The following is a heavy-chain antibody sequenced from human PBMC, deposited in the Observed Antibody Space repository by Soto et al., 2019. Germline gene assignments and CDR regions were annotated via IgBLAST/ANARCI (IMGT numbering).Heavy chain of an antibody. V-gene: IGHV1-69*13. J-gene: IGHJ3*02. D-gene: IGHD2-21*01. Sequence: GASVKVSCKASGGTFSSYAISWVRQAPGQGLEWMGGIIPIFGTANYAQKFQGRGTITADESTSTAYMELSSLRSEDTAVYYCALGLFNAGDAFDIWGQGTMVTVSS. CDR1: GGTFSSYA. CDR3: ALGLFNAGDAFDI. CDR2: IIPIFGTA.